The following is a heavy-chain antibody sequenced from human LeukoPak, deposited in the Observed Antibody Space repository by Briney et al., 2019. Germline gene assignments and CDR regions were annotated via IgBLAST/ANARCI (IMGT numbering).Heavy chain of an antibody. CDR2: IYYSGST. V-gene: IGHV4-39*07. D-gene: IGHD3-22*01. J-gene: IGHJ4*02. CDR3: ASSRVLYYYDSSGYYY. Sequence: SETLSLTCTVSGGSISSSSYYWGWIRQPPGKGLEWIGSIYYSGSTYYKPSLKSRVTISVDTSKNQFSLKLSSVTAADTAVYYCASSRVLYYYDSSGYYYWGQGTLVTVSS. CDR1: GGSISSSSYY.